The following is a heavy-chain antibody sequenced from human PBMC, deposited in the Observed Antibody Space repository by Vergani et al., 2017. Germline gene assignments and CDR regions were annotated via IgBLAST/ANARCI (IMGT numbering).Heavy chain of an antibody. CDR1: GYSFTSYY. Sequence: QVQLVQSGAEVKKPGASVKVSCKVSGYSFTSYYMHWVRQAPGQGLEWMGIINPSGGSTSYAKKFQGRVTMTRDTSRSTVYIELSSLRSEDTAVYCCAKDSHTYYYDNSDYGAFDIWSHGPMVTDSS. CDR2: INPSGGST. CDR3: AKDSHTYYYDNSDYGAFDI. V-gene: IGHV1-46*01. D-gene: IGHD3-22*01. J-gene: IGHJ3*02.